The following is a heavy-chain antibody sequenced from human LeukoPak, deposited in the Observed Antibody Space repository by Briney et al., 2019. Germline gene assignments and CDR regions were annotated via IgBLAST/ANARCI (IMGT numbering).Heavy chain of an antibody. J-gene: IGHJ4*02. V-gene: IGHV4-59*01. CDR2: IYYSGST. CDR3: ARDTTGTLDY. CDR1: GGSISSYY. D-gene: IGHD4-17*01. Sequence: SETLSLTCTVSGGSISSYYWSWIRQPPGKELEWIGYIYYSGSTNYKPSLKSRVTISVDTSKNQFSLKVTSVTAADTAVYYCARDTTGTLDYWGQGTLVTVSS.